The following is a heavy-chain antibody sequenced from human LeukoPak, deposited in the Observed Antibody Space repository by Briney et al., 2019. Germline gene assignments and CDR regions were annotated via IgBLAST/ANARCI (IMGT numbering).Heavy chain of an antibody. J-gene: IGHJ4*02. Sequence: SETLSLTCTVSGDSISSSSYYWGWIRQPPGKGLEWIGSIYYSGSTYYNPSLKSRVTISVDTSKNQFSLKLSSVTAADTAVYYCARIKATVTSFKFDYWGQGTLVTVSS. CDR1: GDSISSSSYY. V-gene: IGHV4-39*01. CDR3: ARIKATVTSFKFDY. D-gene: IGHD4-17*01. CDR2: IYYSGST.